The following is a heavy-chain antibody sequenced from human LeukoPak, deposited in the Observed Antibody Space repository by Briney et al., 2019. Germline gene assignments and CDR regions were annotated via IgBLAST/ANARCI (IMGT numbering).Heavy chain of an antibody. J-gene: IGHJ4*02. V-gene: IGHV4-31*03. Sequence: PSETLSLTCTVSGGSISSGGYYWSWIRQHPGKGLEWIGYIYYSGSTYYNPSLKSRVTISVDTSKNQFSLKLSSVTAADTAVYYCARGGRIISGWYLYDYFDYWGQGTLVTVSS. CDR1: GGSISSGGYY. CDR3: ARGGRIISGWYLYDYFDY. CDR2: IYYSGST. D-gene: IGHD6-19*01.